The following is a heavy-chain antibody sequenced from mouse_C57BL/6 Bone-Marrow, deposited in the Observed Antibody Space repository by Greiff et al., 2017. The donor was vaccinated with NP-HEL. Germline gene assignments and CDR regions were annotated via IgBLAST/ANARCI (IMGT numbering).Heavy chain of an antibody. J-gene: IGHJ2*01. D-gene: IGHD1-1*02. CDR2: IHPNSGST. V-gene: IGHV1-64*01. Sequence: QVQLQQPGAELVKPGASVKLSCKASGYTFTSYWMHWVKQRPGQGLEWIGMIHPNSGSTNYNEKFKSKATLTVDKSSSTAYMQLSSLTSEDSAVYYCARILSKFNFDYWGQGTTLTVSS. CDR3: ARILSKFNFDY. CDR1: GYTFTSYW.